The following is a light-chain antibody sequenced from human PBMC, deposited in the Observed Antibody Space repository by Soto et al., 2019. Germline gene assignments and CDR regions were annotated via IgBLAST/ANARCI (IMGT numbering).Light chain of an antibody. Sequence: QSALTQPASVSGAPGQAITISCTGTIIDVGSYNLVSWYQQHPGKAPKLMIYEVSKRPSGVSNRFSGSKSGNTASLTISGLQAEDEADYYCCSYAGSSSYVFGPGTKVTVL. CDR2: EVS. CDR3: CSYAGSSSYV. V-gene: IGLV2-23*02. CDR1: IIDVGSYNL. J-gene: IGLJ1*01.